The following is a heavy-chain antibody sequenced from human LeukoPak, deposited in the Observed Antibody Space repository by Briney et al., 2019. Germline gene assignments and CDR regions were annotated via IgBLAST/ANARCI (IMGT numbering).Heavy chain of an antibody. D-gene: IGHD3-10*01. CDR1: GFTVSGNY. CDR2: IYSGGTT. J-gene: IGHJ4*02. V-gene: IGHV3-53*05. Sequence: GGSLRLSCAVSGFTVSGNYMSWVRQAPGKGLEWVSLIYSGGTTYYADSVKGRFTISRDNSKNTLYLQMNSLRAEDTAVYYCAKRPNYYGSGSYSLGGYYFDYWAREPWSPSPQ. CDR3: AKRPNYYGSGSYSLGGYYFDY.